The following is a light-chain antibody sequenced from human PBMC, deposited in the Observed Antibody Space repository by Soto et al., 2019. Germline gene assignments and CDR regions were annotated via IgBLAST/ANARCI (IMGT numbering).Light chain of an antibody. CDR1: QSVSSSY. V-gene: IGKV3-20*01. Sequence: EIVLTQSPGTLSLSPGERATLSCRASQSVSSSYLAWYPQKPGQAPRLLIYGASSRATGIPDRFSGSGSGTDFTLTISRLEPEDFAVYYCQQYGSSPPLTFGGGTKAEIK. J-gene: IGKJ4*01. CDR3: QQYGSSPPLT. CDR2: GAS.